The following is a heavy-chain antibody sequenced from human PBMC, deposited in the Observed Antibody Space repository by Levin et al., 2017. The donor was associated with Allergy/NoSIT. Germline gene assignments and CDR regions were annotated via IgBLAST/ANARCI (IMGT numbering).Heavy chain of an antibody. V-gene: IGHV3-7*01. J-gene: IGHJ4*02. Sequence: GESLKISCAASGFTFSSYWMSWVRQAPGKGLEWVANIKQDGSEKYYVDSVKGRFTISRDNAKNSLYLQMNSLRAEDTAVYYCARVSTTVTTYYFDYWGQGTLVTVSS. CDR2: IKQDGSEK. CDR3: ARVSTTVTTYYFDY. D-gene: IGHD4-17*01. CDR1: GFTFSSYW.